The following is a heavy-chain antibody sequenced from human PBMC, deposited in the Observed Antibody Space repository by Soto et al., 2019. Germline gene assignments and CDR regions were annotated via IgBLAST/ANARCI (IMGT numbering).Heavy chain of an antibody. J-gene: IGHJ4*02. CDR2: IYWDDDK. CDR3: AHRRRYCSSTSCYSSIDY. Sequence: QITLKESGPTLVKPTQTLTLTCTFSGFSLSTSGVGVGWIRQPPGKALEWLALIYWDDDKRYSPSLKSRLTITKDTSKNQVVLTMTIMDPVDTATYYCAHRRRYCSSTSCYSSIDYWGQGTLVTVSS. V-gene: IGHV2-5*02. D-gene: IGHD2-2*01. CDR1: GFSLSTSGVG.